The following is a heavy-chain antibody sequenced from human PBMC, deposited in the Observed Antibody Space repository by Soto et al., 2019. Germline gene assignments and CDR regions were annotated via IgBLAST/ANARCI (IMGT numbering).Heavy chain of an antibody. Sequence: EVRLVESGGGLVQPGGSLRLSCAASGFTFSDYSMYWVRQAPGKGLEWVSYISSGSSTIYYADSVKGRFTISRDNAKNSLYLQMNSLRDEDTAVYYCARPEKTTAYYYYAMDVWGQGTTVTVSS. D-gene: IGHD4-4*01. CDR1: GFTFSDYS. V-gene: IGHV3-48*02. J-gene: IGHJ6*02. CDR2: ISSGSSTI. CDR3: ARPEKTTAYYYYAMDV.